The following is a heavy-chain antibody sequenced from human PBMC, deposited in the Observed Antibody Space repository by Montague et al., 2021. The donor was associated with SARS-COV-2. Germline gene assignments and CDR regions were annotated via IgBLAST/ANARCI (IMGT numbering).Heavy chain of an antibody. CDR3: AKGYYYDTSGYLHPFDY. CDR1: GFTFRSYG. J-gene: IGHJ4*02. Sequence: SLRLSCAASGFTFRSYGMSWVRQAPGKGLEWVSGITGSGGSTYHADSVKGRFTISRDNSKNTLYLQMNSLRAEDTAVYYCAKGYYYDTSGYLHPFDYWGQGTLVTVSS. CDR2: ITGSGGST. D-gene: IGHD3-22*01. V-gene: IGHV3-23*01.